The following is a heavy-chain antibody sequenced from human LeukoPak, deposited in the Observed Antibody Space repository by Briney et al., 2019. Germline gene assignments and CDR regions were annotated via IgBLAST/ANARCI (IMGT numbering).Heavy chain of an antibody. CDR1: GYTFTSYD. CDR2: MNPNSGNT. Sequence: ASVKVSYKASGYTFTSYDINWVRQATGQGLEWMGWMNPNSGNTGYAQKFQGRVTMTRNTSISTAYMELSSLRSEDTAVYYCARGRRRDSSVSYWGQGTLVTVSS. J-gene: IGHJ4*02. D-gene: IGHD3-22*01. V-gene: IGHV1-8*01. CDR3: ARGRRRDSSVSY.